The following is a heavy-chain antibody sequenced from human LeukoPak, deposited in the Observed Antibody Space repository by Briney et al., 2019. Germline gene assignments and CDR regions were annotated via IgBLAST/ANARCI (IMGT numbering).Heavy chain of an antibody. Sequence: SETLSLTCTVSGGSISIYYWSWIRQPPGKGLEWIGYIYYSGSTNYNPSLKSRVTISVDTSKNQFSLKLSSVTAADTAVYYCARGLTSSVAFDIWGQGTMVTVSS. V-gene: IGHV4-59*01. CDR3: ARGLTSSVAFDI. CDR1: GGSISIYY. D-gene: IGHD4/OR15-4a*01. J-gene: IGHJ3*02. CDR2: IYYSGST.